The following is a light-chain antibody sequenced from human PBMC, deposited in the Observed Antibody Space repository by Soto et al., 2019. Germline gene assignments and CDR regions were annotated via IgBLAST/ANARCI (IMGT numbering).Light chain of an antibody. CDR1: QGISSY. CDR2: AAS. J-gene: IGKJ4*01. CDR3: QQYYSYPRT. Sequence: AIRMTQSPSSFSASTGDRVTITCRASQGISSYLAWYQQKPGKAPKLLIYAASTLQSGVPSRFSGSGSGTDFTLTISCLQSDDFATYYCQQYYSYPRTFGGGTKVEIK. V-gene: IGKV1-8*01.